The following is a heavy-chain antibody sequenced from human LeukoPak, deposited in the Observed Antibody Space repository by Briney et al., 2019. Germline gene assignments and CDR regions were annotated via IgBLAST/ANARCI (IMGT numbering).Heavy chain of an antibody. CDR3: AKAVASSHKYYYDSSGYYAGDY. D-gene: IGHD3-22*01. CDR1: GFTFRSYA. V-gene: IGHV3-23*01. Sequence: GGSLRLSCAASGFTFRSYAMSWVRQAPGKGLEWVSTLSGSDSSTYYADSVKGRFTISRDNSKNTLYLQRNSLRAEDTAVYYCAKAVASSHKYYYDSSGYYAGDYWGQGTLVTVSS. CDR2: LSGSDSST. J-gene: IGHJ4*02.